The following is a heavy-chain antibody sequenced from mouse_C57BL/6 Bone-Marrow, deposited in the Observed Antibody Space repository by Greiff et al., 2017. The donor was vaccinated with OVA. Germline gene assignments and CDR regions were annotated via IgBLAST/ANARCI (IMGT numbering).Heavy chain of an antibody. CDR2: IYPGSGNT. CDR1: GYTFTAYY. Sequence: QVQLQQSGAELVRPGASVKLSCKASGYTFTAYYINWVKQRPGQGLEWIARIYPGSGNTYYNEKFKGKATLTEEKSSCTASMQLSSLTSEDSSVYFCATYDYDGYWYFDVWGTGTTVTVSS. J-gene: IGHJ1*03. D-gene: IGHD2-4*01. V-gene: IGHV1-76*01. CDR3: ATYDYDGYWYFDV.